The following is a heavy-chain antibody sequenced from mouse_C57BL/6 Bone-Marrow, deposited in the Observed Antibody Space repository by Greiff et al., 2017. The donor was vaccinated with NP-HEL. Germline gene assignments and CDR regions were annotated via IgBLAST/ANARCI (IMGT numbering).Heavy chain of an antibody. J-gene: IGHJ1*03. Sequence: VKLQQSGPELVKPGASVKISCKASGYAFSSSWMNWVKQRPGKGLEWIGRIYPGDGDTNYNGKFKGKATLTADKSSSTAYMQLSSLTSEDSAVYFCARWGPGWYFDVWGTGTTVTVSS. V-gene: IGHV1-82*01. CDR2: IYPGDGDT. CDR1: GYAFSSSW. CDR3: ARWGPGWYFDV.